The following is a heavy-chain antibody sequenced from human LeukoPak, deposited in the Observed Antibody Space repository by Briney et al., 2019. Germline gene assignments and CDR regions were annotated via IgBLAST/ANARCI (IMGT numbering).Heavy chain of an antibody. J-gene: IGHJ4*02. V-gene: IGHV1-8*01. CDR1: GYTFTTYD. CDR3: AKNYDFLTGYAS. CDR2: VNPSSGVT. D-gene: IGHD3-9*01. Sequence: ASVKVSCKAFGYTFTTYDINWVRQATGQGLEWMGWVNPSSGVTRYAQKFQDRVTMTRNTSISTAYMELSSLRSEDTAVYYCAKNYDFLTGYASWGQGTLVTVSS.